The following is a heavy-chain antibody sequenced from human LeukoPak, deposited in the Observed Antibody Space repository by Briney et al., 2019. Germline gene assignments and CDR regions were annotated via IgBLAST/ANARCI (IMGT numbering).Heavy chain of an antibody. V-gene: IGHV1-2*02. CDR3: ARGTGYSGYGRFDP. D-gene: IGHD5-12*01. CDR2: INPNSGGT. CDR1: GYTFTGYY. Sequence: ASVKVSCKASGYTFTGYYMHWVRQAPGQGLEWMGWINPNSGGTNYAQKFQGRVTMTRDTPISTAYMELSRLRSDDTAVYYCARGTGYSGYGRFDPWGQGTLVTVSS. J-gene: IGHJ5*02.